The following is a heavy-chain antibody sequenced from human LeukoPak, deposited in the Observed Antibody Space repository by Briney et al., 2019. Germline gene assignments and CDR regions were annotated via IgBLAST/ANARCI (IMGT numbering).Heavy chain of an antibody. D-gene: IGHD2-2*01. Sequence: SETLSLTCTVSGGSISSGGYYWSWIRQHPGKGLEWIGYIYYSGSTYYNPSLKSRVTISVDTSKNQFSLKLSSVIAADTAVYYCARDLVVPAARTRSYNWFDPWGQGTLVTVSS. J-gene: IGHJ5*02. CDR3: ARDLVVPAARTRSYNWFDP. CDR1: GGSISSGGYY. CDR2: IYYSGST. V-gene: IGHV4-31*03.